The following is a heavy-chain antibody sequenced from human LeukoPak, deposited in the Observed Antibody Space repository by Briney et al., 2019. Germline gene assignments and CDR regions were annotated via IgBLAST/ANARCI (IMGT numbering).Heavy chain of an antibody. Sequence: GGSLRLSCAASGFTFSSYWMSWVRQAPGKGLEWVANIKQDGSEKYYVDSVKGRFTISRDNSKNTLYLQMNSLRTEDTAVYYCAKVYGSTSFPPDYWGQGTLVTVSS. J-gene: IGHJ4*02. D-gene: IGHD2-2*01. CDR3: AKVYGSTSFPPDY. CDR2: IKQDGSEK. V-gene: IGHV3-7*01. CDR1: GFTFSSYW.